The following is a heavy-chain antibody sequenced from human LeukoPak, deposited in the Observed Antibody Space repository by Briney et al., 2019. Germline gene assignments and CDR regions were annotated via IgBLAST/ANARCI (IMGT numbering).Heavy chain of an antibody. CDR1: GFTFSTYA. CDR3: AKGSDWYPSYFDY. D-gene: IGHD6-19*01. Sequence: PGGSLRPSCAASGFTFSTYAMTWVRQAPGKGLEWVSTIIASGGSTYYADSVKGWFTISRDNSENTLYLQMDSLRAEDTAIYYCAKGSDWYPSYFDYWGQGTLVTVSS. V-gene: IGHV3-23*01. CDR2: IIASGGST. J-gene: IGHJ4*02.